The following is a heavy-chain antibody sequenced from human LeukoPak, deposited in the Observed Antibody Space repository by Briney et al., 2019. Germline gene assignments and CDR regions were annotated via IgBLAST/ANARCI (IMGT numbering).Heavy chain of an antibody. D-gene: IGHD6-13*01. CDR1: GFTFSSYG. V-gene: IGHV3-30*02. Sequence: PGGSLRLSCAASGFTFSSYGMHWVRQAPGKGLEWVAFIRYDGSNKYYADSVKGRFTISRDNSKNTLYLQMNSLRAEDTAVYYCAKWGIAAAGTMAVDYWGQGTLVTVSS. CDR2: IRYDGSNK. J-gene: IGHJ4*02. CDR3: AKWGIAAAGTMAVDY.